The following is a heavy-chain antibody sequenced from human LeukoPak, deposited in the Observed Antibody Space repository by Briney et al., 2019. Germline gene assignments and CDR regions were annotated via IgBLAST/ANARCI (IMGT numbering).Heavy chain of an antibody. CDR3: ARSIVAAFDI. CDR1: GGSISSGGYS. Sequence: SQTLSLTCAVSGGSISSGGYSWSWIRQPPGKGLEWIGYIYHSGSTYYNPSLKSRVTISVDRSKNQFSLKLSSVTAADTAVYCCARSIVAAFDIWGQGTMVTVSS. J-gene: IGHJ3*02. D-gene: IGHD5-12*01. CDR2: IYHSGST. V-gene: IGHV4-30-2*01.